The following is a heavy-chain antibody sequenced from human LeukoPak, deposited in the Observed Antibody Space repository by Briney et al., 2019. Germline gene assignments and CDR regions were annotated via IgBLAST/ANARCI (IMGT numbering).Heavy chain of an antibody. J-gene: IGHJ1*01. Sequence: SETLSLTCAVSGGSISSSNWWSWVRQPPGKGLEWIGEIYHSGSTNYNPSLKSRVTISVDKSKNQFSLKLSSVTAADTAVYFCARDYFDSSAYWQDFWGQGTLVTVSS. CDR3: ARDYFDSSAYWQDF. CDR2: IYHSGST. V-gene: IGHV4-4*02. D-gene: IGHD3-22*01. CDR1: GGSISSSNW.